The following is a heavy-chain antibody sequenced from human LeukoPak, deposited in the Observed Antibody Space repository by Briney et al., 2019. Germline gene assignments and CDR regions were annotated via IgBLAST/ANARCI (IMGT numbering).Heavy chain of an antibody. CDR2: INHSGST. V-gene: IGHV4-34*01. Sequence: SETLSLTCAVYGGSFSGYYWSWIRQPPGKGLEWIREINHSGSTNYNPSLKSRVTISVDTSKNQFSLKLSSVTAADTAVYYCARGQEYYDLLLGWYFGLWGRGTLVTVSS. D-gene: IGHD3-3*01. J-gene: IGHJ2*01. CDR3: ARGQEYYDLLLGWYFGL. CDR1: GGSFSGYY.